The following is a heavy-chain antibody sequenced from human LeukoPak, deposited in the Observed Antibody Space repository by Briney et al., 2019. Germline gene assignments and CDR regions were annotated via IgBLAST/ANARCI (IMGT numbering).Heavy chain of an antibody. D-gene: IGHD3-22*01. CDR1: GGTFSSYA. CDR3: ARAPISDSSGYLFY. CDR2: IIPIFGTA. Sequence: SVKVSCKASGGTFSSYAISWLLQAPGQGLEWMGRIIPIFGTANYAQKFQGRVTITTDESTSTAYMELGSLRSEDTAVYYCARAPISDSSGYLFYWGQGTLVTVSS. J-gene: IGHJ4*02. V-gene: IGHV1-69*05.